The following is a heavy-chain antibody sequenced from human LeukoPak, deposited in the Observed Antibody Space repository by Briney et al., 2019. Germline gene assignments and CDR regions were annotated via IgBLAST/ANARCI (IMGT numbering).Heavy chain of an antibody. Sequence: GASVKVSCKASGYTFTDYYMHWVRQASGQGLEWMGWMNPNNGNTGCAQKFQGRVTMTEDTSTDTAYMQLSSLRSEDTAVYYCATAPYYYGSGSYYNWGQGTLVTVSS. CDR2: MNPNNGNT. V-gene: IGHV1-8*02. CDR3: ATAPYYYGSGSYYN. J-gene: IGHJ4*02. CDR1: GYTFTDYY. D-gene: IGHD3-10*01.